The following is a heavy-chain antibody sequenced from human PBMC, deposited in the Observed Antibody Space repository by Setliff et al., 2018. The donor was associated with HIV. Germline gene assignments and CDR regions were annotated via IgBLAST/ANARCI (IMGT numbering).Heavy chain of an antibody. V-gene: IGHV4-39*01. Sequence: PSETLSLTCTVSGGSISITTYWWGWIRQPPGKGLEWIGTIYYNGNTFYDPSLKSRVTISIDMSKNQFSLKLTSVAAADTAVYYCAKRPGYGYPFHIWGQGTMVTVSS. CDR1: GGSISITTYW. CDR2: IYYNGNT. J-gene: IGHJ3*02. CDR3: AKRPGYGYPFHI. D-gene: IGHD5-18*01.